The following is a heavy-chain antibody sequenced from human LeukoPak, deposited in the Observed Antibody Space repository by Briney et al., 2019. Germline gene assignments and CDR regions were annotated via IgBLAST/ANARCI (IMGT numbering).Heavy chain of an antibody. CDR2: ISYDGPNK. J-gene: IGHJ4*02. Sequence: PGRSLRLSCAASGFTFSSYGMHWVRQAPGKGLEWVAVISYDGPNKYYVESVKGRFTISRDDSKRTLYLQMNSLRPEDTAVYYCAKEKLPSGYSFLTDYWGQGTLVTASS. CDR1: GFTFSSYG. V-gene: IGHV3-30*18. CDR3: AKEKLPSGYSFLTDY. D-gene: IGHD5-18*01.